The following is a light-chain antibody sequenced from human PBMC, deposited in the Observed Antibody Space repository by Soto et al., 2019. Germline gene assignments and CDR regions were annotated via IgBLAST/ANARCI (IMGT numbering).Light chain of an antibody. CDR2: ADS. J-gene: IGKJ4*01. Sequence: DIQMTQTPSSLCASVGDRVTINCRASQSISSWLAWYQHKPGKGPKLLIYADSSLESGVPSRVSAYGSGTEFNLTISSMQPDDFAPYYCQRCNSFSFGGGTKLDVK. CDR3: QRCNSFS. CDR1: QSISSW. V-gene: IGKV1-5*01.